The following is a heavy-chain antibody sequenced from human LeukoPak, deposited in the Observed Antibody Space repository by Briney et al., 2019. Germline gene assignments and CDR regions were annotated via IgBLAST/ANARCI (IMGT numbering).Heavy chain of an antibody. J-gene: IGHJ3*02. CDR1: GGSFSGYY. CDR2: INHSVST. D-gene: IGHD3-22*01. V-gene: IGHV4-34*01. CDR3: ARLYPYNTMILPKTYAFDI. Sequence: SESLSLTCADYGGSFSGYYWSWIRQPPGKGLEWLGEINHSVSTTYNPSLKSRVTISVDSSKNQFSLKLSSVTATDMALFYCARLYPYNTMILPKTYAFDIWGQGTIVNVSS.